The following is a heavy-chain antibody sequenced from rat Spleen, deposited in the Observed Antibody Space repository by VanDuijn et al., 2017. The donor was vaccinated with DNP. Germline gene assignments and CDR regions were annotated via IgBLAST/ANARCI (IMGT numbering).Heavy chain of an antibody. Sequence: EVQLVESGGDLVQPGRSLKVSCVVSGFTFNNYWMTWIRQVPGKGLEWVASITTSGDSTYSPDSVKGRFTISRDNAKNTLYLQMNSLRSEDTATYFCATPAYYAYKGDYWGQGVMVTVSS. CDR2: ITTSGDST. D-gene: IGHD1-9*01. V-gene: IGHV5-31*01. CDR1: GFTFNNYW. CDR3: ATPAYYAYKGDY. J-gene: IGHJ2*01.